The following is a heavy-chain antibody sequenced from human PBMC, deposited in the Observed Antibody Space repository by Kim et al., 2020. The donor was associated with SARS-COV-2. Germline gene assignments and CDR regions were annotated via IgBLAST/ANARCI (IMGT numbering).Heavy chain of an antibody. CDR1: GGYINTSHYY. J-gene: IGHJ4*02. CDR3: ACRMEAGGYFVF. CDR2: LHHRGTS. V-gene: IGHV4-39*01. D-gene: IGHD3-16*01. Sequence: SETLSLTCSVSGGYINTSHYYWAWIRQPPGKGLEWIGTLHHRGTSYYNSPLKSRVIIFVDTYRNQFTLMLASVTADEPADYCGACRMEAGGYFVFCGEG.